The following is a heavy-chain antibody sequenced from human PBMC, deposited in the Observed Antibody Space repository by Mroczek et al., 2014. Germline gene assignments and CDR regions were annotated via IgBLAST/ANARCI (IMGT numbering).Heavy chain of an antibody. CDR2: IYYSGST. D-gene: IGHD3-22*01. J-gene: IGHJ4*02. CDR3: ARIGSGYRIQKGWWYFDY. V-gene: IGHV4-59*01. CDR1: GGSISSYY. Sequence: QVQLQQWGPGLVKPSETLSLTCTVSGGSISSYYWSWIRQPPGKGLEWIGYIYYSGSTNYNPSLKSRVTISVDTSKNQFSLKLSSVTAADTAVYYCARIGSGYRIQKGWWYFDYWGQGTLVTVSS.